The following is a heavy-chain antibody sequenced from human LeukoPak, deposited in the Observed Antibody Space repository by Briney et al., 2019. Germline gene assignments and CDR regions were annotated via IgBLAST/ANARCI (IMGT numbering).Heavy chain of an antibody. CDR1: GYGFTSYW. D-gene: IGHD4-23*01. J-gene: IGHJ3*02. CDR3: ARSGGYSGIAFDI. CDR2: IDPSDSYT. V-gene: IGHV5-10-1*01. Sequence: GESLKISCKASGYGFTSYWITWVRQMPGKGLEWMGRIDPSDSYTNYSPSFQGHVTISADKSISTAYLQWSSLKASDTAMYYCARSGGYSGIAFDIWGQGTMVTVS.